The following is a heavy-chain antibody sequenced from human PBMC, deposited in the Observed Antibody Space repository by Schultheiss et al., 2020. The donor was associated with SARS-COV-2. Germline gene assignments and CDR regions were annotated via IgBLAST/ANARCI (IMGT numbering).Heavy chain of an antibody. D-gene: IGHD3-10*01. CDR1: GGSFSGYY. V-gene: IGHV4-59*10. CDR3: ARDPPGPMVRGVKHYYGMDV. J-gene: IGHJ6*02. Sequence: SETLSLTCAVYGGSFSGYYWSWIRQPPGKGLEWIGRIYTSGSTNYNPSLKSRVTMSVDTSKNQFSLKLSSVTAADTAVYYCARDPPGPMVRGVKHYYGMDVWGQGTTVTVSS. CDR2: IYTSGST.